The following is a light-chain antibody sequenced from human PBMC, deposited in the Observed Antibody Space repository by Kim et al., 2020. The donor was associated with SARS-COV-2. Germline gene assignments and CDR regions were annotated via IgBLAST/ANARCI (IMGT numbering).Light chain of an antibody. Sequence: SSELTQDPAVSVALGQTVRITCQGDSLRIYYASWYQQKPGQAPVLVIYGKNNRPSGIPDRFSGSSSGNTASLTITGAQADDESDYYCKSRDISGNVVFGGGTKLTVL. CDR3: KSRDISGNVV. CDR2: GKN. V-gene: IGLV3-19*01. J-gene: IGLJ2*01. CDR1: SLRIYY.